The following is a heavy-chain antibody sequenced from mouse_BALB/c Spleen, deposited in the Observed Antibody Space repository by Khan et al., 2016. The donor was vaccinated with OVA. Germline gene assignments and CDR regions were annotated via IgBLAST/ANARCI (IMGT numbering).Heavy chain of an antibody. Sequence: QVQLKQSGAELAKPGASVKMSCKASGYTFTTYWMHWVKQRPGQGLEWIGYINPTSGYTDYNEKFKDRATLSADNSSSTAYMQLSSLKSEDSAVYYCTGDRIDYGGQGTTLTVSS. CDR1: GYTFTTYW. J-gene: IGHJ2*01. CDR2: INPTSGYT. CDR3: TGDRIDY. V-gene: IGHV1-7*01.